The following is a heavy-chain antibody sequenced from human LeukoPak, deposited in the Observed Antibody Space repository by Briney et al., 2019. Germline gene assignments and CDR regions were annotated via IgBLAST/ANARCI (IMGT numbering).Heavy chain of an antibody. V-gene: IGHV4-34*01. CDR1: GGSFRSYY. J-gene: IGHJ4*02. CDR3: ARGGVVGYSYGFDY. CDR2: INHSGST. Sequence: SETLSLTCGVYGGSFRSYYWNWIRQPPGKGLEWIGEINHSGSTNYNPSLKSRVTMSVDTSKNQFSLKLSSVTAADTAVYYCARGGVVGYSYGFDYWGQGTLVTVSS. D-gene: IGHD5-18*01.